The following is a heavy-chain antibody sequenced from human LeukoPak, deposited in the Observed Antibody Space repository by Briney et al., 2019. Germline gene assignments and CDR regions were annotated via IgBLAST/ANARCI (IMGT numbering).Heavy chain of an antibody. J-gene: IGHJ6*04. Sequence: GGSLRLSCAASGFTFSSYGMHWVRQAPGKGLEWVAVISYDGSNKYYADSVKGRFTISRDNSKNTLYLQMNSLRAEDTAVYYCAKERESSGWYRDYYYYGMDVWGKGTTVTVSS. CDR2: ISYDGSNK. D-gene: IGHD6-19*01. CDR1: GFTFSSYG. V-gene: IGHV3-30*18. CDR3: AKERESSGWYRDYYYYGMDV.